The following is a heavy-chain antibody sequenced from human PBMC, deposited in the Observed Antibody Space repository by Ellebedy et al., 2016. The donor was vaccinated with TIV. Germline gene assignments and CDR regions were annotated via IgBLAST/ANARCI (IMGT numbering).Heavy chain of an antibody. CDR3: ARAKTNYFDS. CDR1: PGSLTGYV. CDR2: LIPTLDMA. V-gene: IGHV1-69*10. D-gene: IGHD1-14*01. Sequence: SVKVSCKTSPGSLTGYVTNWVRQAPGQGLEWMGWLIPTLDMANYAQTFPGRVTITADRPTNTSYMDLTSLRSEDTAVYYCARAKTNYFDSWGQGTLVTVSS. J-gene: IGHJ4*02.